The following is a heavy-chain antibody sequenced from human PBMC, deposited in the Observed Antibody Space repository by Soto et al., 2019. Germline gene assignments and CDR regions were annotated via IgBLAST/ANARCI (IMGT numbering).Heavy chain of an antibody. CDR2: ISGSGGST. D-gene: IGHD3-9*01. J-gene: IGHJ4*02. V-gene: IGHV3-23*01. Sequence: GGSLRLSCAASGFTFSSYAMSWVRQAPGKGLEWVSAISGSGGSTYYADSVKGRFTISRDNSKNTLYLQMNSLRAEDTAVYYCAKDAGANYDILTGLFDYWGRGTLVTVSS. CDR3: AKDAGANYDILTGLFDY. CDR1: GFTFSSYA.